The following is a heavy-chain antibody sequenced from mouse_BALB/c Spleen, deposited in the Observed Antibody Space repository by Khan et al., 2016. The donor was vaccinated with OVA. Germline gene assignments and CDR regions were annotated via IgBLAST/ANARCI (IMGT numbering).Heavy chain of an antibody. CDR2: INPHIGET. CDR3: TRIYRSDFDY. J-gene: IGHJ2*01. CDR1: GYSFTGYF. Sequence: VQLKESGPELVRPGASVKKSCTASGYSFTGYFMNWVMQSHGKSLEWIGRINPHIGETFYNQRFKDKATLTVDESSSTAHMELRSLASEDSAVYYCTRIYRSDFDYWGQGTTLTVSS. D-gene: IGHD6-1*01. V-gene: IGHV1-20*02.